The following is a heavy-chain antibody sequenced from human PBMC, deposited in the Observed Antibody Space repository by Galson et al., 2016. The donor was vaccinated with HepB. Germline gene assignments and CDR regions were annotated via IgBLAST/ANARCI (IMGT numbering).Heavy chain of an antibody. J-gene: IGHJ6*02. CDR2: ISSSSTFT. Sequence: SLRLSCAASGFTFSSFALHWVRQPPGKGLEWVSSISSSSTFTYFADSVKGRFTISRDNSRNSLYLQLDSLRAEDTAVYYCAREKSLSGHYYYYGMDVWGQGTTVTVSS. V-gene: IGHV3-21*01. D-gene: IGHD5/OR15-5a*01. CDR3: AREKSLSGHYYYYGMDV. CDR1: GFTFSSFA.